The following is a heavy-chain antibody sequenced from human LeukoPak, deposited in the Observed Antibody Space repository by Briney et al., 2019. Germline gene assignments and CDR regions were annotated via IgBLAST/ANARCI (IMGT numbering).Heavy chain of an antibody. J-gene: IGHJ4*02. CDR2: ISSSSSYI. D-gene: IGHD6-19*01. Sequence: GGSLRLSCAASGFTFSSYSMNWVRLAPGKGLEWVSSISSSSSYIYYADSVKGRFTISRDNAKNSVYLQMNSLRAEDTAVYYRARDSGSSGWYAADYWGQGTLVTVSS. CDR1: GFTFSSYS. V-gene: IGHV3-21*01. CDR3: ARDSGSSGWYAADY.